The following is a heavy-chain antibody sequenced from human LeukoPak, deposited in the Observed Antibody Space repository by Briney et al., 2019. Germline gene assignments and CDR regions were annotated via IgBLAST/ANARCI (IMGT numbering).Heavy chain of an antibody. CDR3: AKPRTTGLGWAQFDY. J-gene: IGHJ4*02. V-gene: IGHV3-23*01. D-gene: IGHD2-8*02. CDR1: GFTFSSFA. CDR2: FDGNGPNT. Sequence: GGSLRVSCAASGFTFSSFAMTWVRQAPGKGLEWVSGFDGNGPNTYYADSVKGRWTISRDNSRNTLYLEMNSLRPEDTAIYYCAKPRTTGLGWAQFDYWGQGSLVTASS.